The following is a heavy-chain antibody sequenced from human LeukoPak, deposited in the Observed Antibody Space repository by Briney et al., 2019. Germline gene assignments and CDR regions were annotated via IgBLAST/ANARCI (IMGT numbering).Heavy chain of an antibody. CDR1: GFTFSHYD. CDR2: IHGGADIP. CDR3: GRDPNGNYIGAFEM. Sequence: GGSLRLSCTASGFTFSHYDMTLVRQAPGKGLEWVSCIHGGADIPSYADSVKGRFTISRDNSKNTLFLEMNSLRGEDTAVYYCGRDPNGNYIGAFEMWGPGTKVTVSS. J-gene: IGHJ3*02. V-gene: IGHV3-23*01. D-gene: IGHD1-7*01.